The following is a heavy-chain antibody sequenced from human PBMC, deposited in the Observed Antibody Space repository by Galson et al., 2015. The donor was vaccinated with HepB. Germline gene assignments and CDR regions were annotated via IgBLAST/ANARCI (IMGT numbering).Heavy chain of an antibody. D-gene: IGHD3-3*01. CDR3: GRDFWSGYYKGAY. CDR1: GFIFGDYA. V-gene: IGHV3-49*03. CDR2: IRSKAYGGTT. J-gene: IGHJ4*02. Sequence: SLRLSCAGSGFIFGDYAMNWFRQAPGKGLEWVGFIRSKAYGGTTEYAVSVKGRFFISRDDSKSIPYLHINSLKTEDTAVYYCGRDFWSGYYKGAYWGQGTLVTVSS.